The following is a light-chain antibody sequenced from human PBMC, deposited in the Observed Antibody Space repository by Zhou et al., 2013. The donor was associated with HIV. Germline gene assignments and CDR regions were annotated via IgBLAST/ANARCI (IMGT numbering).Light chain of an antibody. V-gene: IGKV3-11*01. CDR1: QSFSSK. J-gene: IGKJ5*01. CDR3: QQRHSWPIT. CDR2: DAS. Sequence: EIVMTQSPATLSVSPGEGATLSCRASQSFSSKLAWYQQKPGQVPRLVIFDASKRATAIPARFSGSGSGTDFTLTISSLEPEDFAVYYCQQRHSWPITFGQGTRLETK.